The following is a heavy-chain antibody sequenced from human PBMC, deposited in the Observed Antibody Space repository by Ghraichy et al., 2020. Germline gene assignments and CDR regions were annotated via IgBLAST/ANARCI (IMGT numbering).Heavy chain of an antibody. CDR1: GGSISSSSYY. V-gene: IGHV4-39*01. J-gene: IGHJ4*02. Sequence: SETLSLTCTVSGGSISSSSYYWGWIRQPPGKGLEWIGSIYYSGSTYYNPSLKSRVTISVDTSKNQFSLKLSSVTAADTAVYYCARSEVELIAVAAPVYYFDYWGQGTLVTVSS. CDR2: IYYSGST. D-gene: IGHD6-19*01. CDR3: ARSEVELIAVAAPVYYFDY.